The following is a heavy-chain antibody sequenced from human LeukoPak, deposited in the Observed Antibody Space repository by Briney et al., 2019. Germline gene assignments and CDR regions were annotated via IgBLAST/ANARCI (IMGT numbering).Heavy chain of an antibody. CDR2: MYHSGSA. CDR3: ARGAPGSSWLYYFDY. D-gene: IGHD6-13*01. Sequence: SETLSLTCTVSGGSIDSYFWTWIRQPPGKGLEFIGNMYHSGSASYNASLKGRATISLESSRKQFSLKLTSVTAADTAVYFCARGAPGSSWLYYFDYWGQGTLVTVSS. CDR1: GGSIDSYF. V-gene: IGHV4-59*01. J-gene: IGHJ4*02.